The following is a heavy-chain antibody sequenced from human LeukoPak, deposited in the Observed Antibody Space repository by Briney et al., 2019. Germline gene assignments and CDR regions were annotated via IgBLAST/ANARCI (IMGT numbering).Heavy chain of an antibody. Sequence: SETLSLTCAVSGYSIRSGYYWGWIRQPPGKGLEWIGSIYHSGSAYYNPSLKSRVTISVDTSKNQLSLKLSSVTAADTAVYYCARREGSLFDYWGQGTLVTVSS. CDR3: ARREGSLFDY. J-gene: IGHJ4*02. V-gene: IGHV4-38-2*01. CDR1: GYSIRSGYY. CDR2: IYHSGSA. D-gene: IGHD1-26*01.